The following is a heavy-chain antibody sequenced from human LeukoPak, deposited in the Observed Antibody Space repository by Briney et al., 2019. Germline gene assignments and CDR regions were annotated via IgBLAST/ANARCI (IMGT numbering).Heavy chain of an antibody. Sequence: GGSLRLSCAASGFTFSYYWVNWVRQAPGEGLEWVAYIKQDGSERDYVDSVKGRFTISRDDAKNSLYLQMNSLRAEDTAVYFCARVSPNTVITLQYFDYWGQGTLVTVSS. D-gene: IGHD4-17*01. CDR2: IKQDGSER. CDR3: ARVSPNTVITLQYFDY. V-gene: IGHV3-7*01. CDR1: GFTFSYYW. J-gene: IGHJ4*02.